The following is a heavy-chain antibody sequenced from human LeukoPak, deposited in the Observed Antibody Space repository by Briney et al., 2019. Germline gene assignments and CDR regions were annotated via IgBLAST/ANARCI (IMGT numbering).Heavy chain of an antibody. CDR3: AKEGDYDISTGYPRGIDY. D-gene: IGHD3-9*01. CDR2: ISGSGGST. Sequence: PGGSLRLSCAASGFTFSSYGMSWVRQAPGKGLEWVSAISGSGGSTHYADSVKGRFTISRDNSKNTLYLQMNSLRAEDTAVYYCAKEGDYDISTGYPRGIDYWGQGTLVTVSS. J-gene: IGHJ4*02. V-gene: IGHV3-23*01. CDR1: GFTFSSYG.